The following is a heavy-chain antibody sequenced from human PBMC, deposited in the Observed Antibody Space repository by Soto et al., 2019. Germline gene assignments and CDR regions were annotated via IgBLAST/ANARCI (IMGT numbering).Heavy chain of an antibody. J-gene: IGHJ4*02. CDR1: GGSFSGYY. D-gene: IGHD2-15*01. CDR2: INHSGST. V-gene: IGHV4-34*01. CDR3: ARADPAPFLYCSGGSCYSDY. Sequence: QVQLQQWGAGLLKPSETLSLTCAVYGGSFSGYYWSWIRQPPGKGLEWIGEINHSGSTNYNPSLKSRVTISVDTSKNQFSLKLSSVTAADTAVYYCARADPAPFLYCSGGSCYSDYWGQGTLVTVSS.